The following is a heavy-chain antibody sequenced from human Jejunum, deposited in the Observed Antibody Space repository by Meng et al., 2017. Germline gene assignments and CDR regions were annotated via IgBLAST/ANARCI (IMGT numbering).Heavy chain of an antibody. J-gene: IGHJ4*02. Sequence: GGSLRLSCAASGFTFSNYEMSWVRQAPGKGLEWVAYISSRGGTIYYADSVRGRFTISRDDAKNSLYLQMNSLRAEDTALYYCSRGWARSGVAASDSTLSEFDYWGQRALVTVSS. D-gene: IGHD6-25*01. V-gene: IGHV3-48*03. CDR1: GFTFSNYE. CDR3: SRGWARSGVAASDSTLSEFDY. CDR2: ISSRGGTI.